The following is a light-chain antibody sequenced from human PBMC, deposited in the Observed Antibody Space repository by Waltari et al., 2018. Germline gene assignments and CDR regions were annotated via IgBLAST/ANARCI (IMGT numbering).Light chain of an antibody. CDR2: DAY. Sequence: EIVLTQSPATLSLSPGERATLSCRASQSVSSYLAWYQQKPGQAPRLQIYDAYNSATGIPAMFSGSESGKDFTLTSRSLEPEDVAVFYCHRCINWPPLVGPGTKVDI. CDR1: QSVSSY. J-gene: IGKJ3*01. V-gene: IGKV3-11*01. CDR3: HRCINWPPL.